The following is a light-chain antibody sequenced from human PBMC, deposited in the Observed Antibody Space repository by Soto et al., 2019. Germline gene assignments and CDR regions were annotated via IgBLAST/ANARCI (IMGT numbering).Light chain of an antibody. CDR3: LQYHFWPWT. Sequence: IVMTPSPSTLSVSPRERVSLSCGASQSVTNKLAWYQQRPGQPPRLLFYDASTRATGVPATFTGSGSGADFTLTISSLQSEDFAVYYCLQYHFWPWTFGQGTKVDIK. V-gene: IGKV3-15*01. CDR2: DAS. J-gene: IGKJ1*01. CDR1: QSVTNK.